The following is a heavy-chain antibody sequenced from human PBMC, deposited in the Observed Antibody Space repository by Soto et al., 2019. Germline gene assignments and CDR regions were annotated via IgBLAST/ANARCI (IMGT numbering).Heavy chain of an antibody. V-gene: IGHV3-30-3*01. CDR2: ISYDGSNK. CDR3: ARDGSSSYYYYYGMDV. D-gene: IGHD6-6*01. Sequence: PGGSLRLCCAASGFTFSSYAMHWVRQAPGKGLEWVAVISYDGSNKYYADSVKGRFTISRDNSKNTLYLQMNSLRAEDTAVYYCARDGSSSYYYYYGMDVWGQGTTVTVSS. CDR1: GFTFSSYA. J-gene: IGHJ6*02.